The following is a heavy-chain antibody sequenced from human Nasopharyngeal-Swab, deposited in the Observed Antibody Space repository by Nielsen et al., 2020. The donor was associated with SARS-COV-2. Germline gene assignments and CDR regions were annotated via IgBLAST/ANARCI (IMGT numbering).Heavy chain of an antibody. Sequence: SETLSLTCTVSGGSISSGGYYWSWIRQHQGKGLEWIGYIYYSGSTYYNPSLKSRVTISVDTSKNQFTLKVSSVPAADPAVYYCARGLLRYYDSGSSPTPPDYWGQGTLVTVSS. J-gene: IGHJ4*02. CDR3: ARGLLRYYDSGSSPTPPDY. D-gene: IGHD3-10*01. CDR2: IYYSGST. CDR1: GGSISSGGYY. V-gene: IGHV4-31*03.